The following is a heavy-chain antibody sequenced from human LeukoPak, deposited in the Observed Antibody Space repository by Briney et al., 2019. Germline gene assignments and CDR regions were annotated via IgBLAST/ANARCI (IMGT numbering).Heavy chain of an antibody. J-gene: IGHJ4*02. CDR3: ARLCSSPSSFDY. V-gene: IGHV3-74*01. CDR2: ISTDGSST. Sequence: GGSLRLSCAASGFTFGIYWMHWVRQTPGKGLVWVSRISTDGSSTNYADSVKGRFTISRDNAKNTLYLQMNSLRDEDTAVYYCARLCSSPSSFDYWGQGTLVTVSS. D-gene: IGHD2-2*01. CDR1: GFTFGIYW.